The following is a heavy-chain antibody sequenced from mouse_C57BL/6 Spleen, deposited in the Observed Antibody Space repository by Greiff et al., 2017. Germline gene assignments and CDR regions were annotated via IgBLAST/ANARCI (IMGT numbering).Heavy chain of an antibody. Sequence: VQLQQSGAELVRPGASVTLSCKASGYTFTDYEMHWVKQTPVHGLEWIGAIDPETGGTAYNQKFKGKAILTADKSSSTAYMELRSLTSEDSAVYYCTRSEYRYFDVWGTGTTVTVSS. J-gene: IGHJ1*03. V-gene: IGHV1-15*01. CDR3: TRSEYRYFDV. CDR1: GYTFTDYE. CDR2: IDPETGGT.